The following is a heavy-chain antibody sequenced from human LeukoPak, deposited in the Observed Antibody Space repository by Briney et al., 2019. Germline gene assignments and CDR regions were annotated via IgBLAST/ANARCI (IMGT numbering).Heavy chain of an antibody. J-gene: IGHJ5*02. D-gene: IGHD3-10*01. CDR2: INPNSGGT. V-gene: IGHV1-2*02. Sequence: ASVKVSCKASGYTFTGYYMHWVRQAPGQGLEWMGWINPNSGGTNYAQKFQGRVTMTRDTSISTAYMELSRLRSDDTAVYYRARDVIDEAVVFQYYGSGLNWFDPWGQGTLVTVSS. CDR3: ARDVIDEAVVFQYYGSGLNWFDP. CDR1: GYTFTGYY.